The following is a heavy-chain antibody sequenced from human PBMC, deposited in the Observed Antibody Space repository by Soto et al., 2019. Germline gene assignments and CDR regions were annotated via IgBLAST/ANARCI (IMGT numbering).Heavy chain of an antibody. D-gene: IGHD6-13*01. CDR1: GFTFSDCY. CDR2: ISRSGKTI. CDR3: ARGAASAIAGAGIVY. Sequence: QVQLVESGGGLVKSGGSLRLSCAASGFTFSDCYMNWIRQAPGKGLEYIAYISRSGKTIHYADSVKGRFTISRDNARDSLYLQMGSLRAEDTAVYYCARGAASAIAGAGIVYWGQGTLVTVSS. J-gene: IGHJ4*02. V-gene: IGHV3-11*01.